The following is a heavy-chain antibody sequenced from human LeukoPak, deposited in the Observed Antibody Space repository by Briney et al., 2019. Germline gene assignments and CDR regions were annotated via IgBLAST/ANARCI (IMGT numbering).Heavy chain of an antibody. CDR2: IYSGGST. J-gene: IGHJ4*02. V-gene: IGHV3-53*01. Sequence: GGSLRLSCAASGFIVSSNYMSWVRQAPGKGLEWVSVIYSGGSTYYADSVKGRFTISRDNSKNTLYLQMNSLRAEDTAVYYCARAGTEQLGLDYWGQGTLVTVSS. D-gene: IGHD6-6*01. CDR1: GFIVSSNY. CDR3: ARAGTEQLGLDY.